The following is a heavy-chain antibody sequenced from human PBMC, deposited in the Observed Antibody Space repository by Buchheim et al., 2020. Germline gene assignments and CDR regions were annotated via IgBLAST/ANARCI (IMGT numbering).Heavy chain of an antibody. V-gene: IGHV3-7*01. D-gene: IGHD3-22*01. CDR1: GFTFSSYW. CDR3: ARDLDSSGYYRMGWYFDL. CDR2: IKQDGSEK. J-gene: IGHJ2*01. Sequence: EVQLVESGGGLVQPGGSLRLSCAASGFTFSSYWMSWVRQAPGKGLEWVANIKQDGSEKYYVDSVKGRFTISRDNAKNPLYLQMNSLRAEDTAVYYCARDLDSSGYYRMGWYFDLWGRGTL.